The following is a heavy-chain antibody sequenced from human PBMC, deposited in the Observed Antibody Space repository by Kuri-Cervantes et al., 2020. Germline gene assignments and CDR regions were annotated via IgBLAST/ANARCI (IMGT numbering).Heavy chain of an antibody. CDR3: ARYYYDSSGSDY. CDR2: IKQDGSEK. CDR1: GFTFSTYW. Sequence: GESLKISCAASGFTFSTYWMSWVRQAPGKGLEWVANIKQDGSEKYYVDSVKGRFTISRDNAKNSLYLQMNSLRAEDTAVYYCARYYYDSSGSDYWGQGTLVTVSS. V-gene: IGHV3-7*04. J-gene: IGHJ4*02. D-gene: IGHD3-22*01.